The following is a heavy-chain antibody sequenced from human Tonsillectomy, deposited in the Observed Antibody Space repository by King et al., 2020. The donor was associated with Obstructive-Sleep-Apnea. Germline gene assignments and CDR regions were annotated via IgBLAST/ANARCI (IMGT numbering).Heavy chain of an antibody. D-gene: IGHD3-10*01. Sequence: LQLQESGPGLVKPSETLSLTCTVSGGSISSYYWSWIRQPPGKGLEWIGYIYYSGSTNYNPSLKSRVTISVDTSNNQFSLKLSSVTAADTAVYYCARISRLDYYGSGSYYDYWGQGTLVTVSS. CDR3: ARISRLDYYGSGSYYDY. CDR1: GGSISSYY. CDR2: IYYSGST. V-gene: IGHV4-59*01. J-gene: IGHJ4*02.